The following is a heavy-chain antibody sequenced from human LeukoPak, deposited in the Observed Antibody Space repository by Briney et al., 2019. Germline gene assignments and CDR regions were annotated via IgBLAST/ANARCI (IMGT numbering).Heavy chain of an antibody. V-gene: IGHV3-48*03. CDR1: GFPFSTYE. Sequence: GGSLRLSCAASGFPFSTYEINWVGEAPGQGLEWGSYISATGNTIYYADSVMGRFTISRDNAKNSLYLQMSSLRAEDTAVYYCARGFRVGGNSGYYYYYGMDVWGQGTTVTVSS. CDR3: ARGFRVGGNSGYYYYYGMDV. CDR2: ISATGNTI. J-gene: IGHJ6*02. D-gene: IGHD1-26*01.